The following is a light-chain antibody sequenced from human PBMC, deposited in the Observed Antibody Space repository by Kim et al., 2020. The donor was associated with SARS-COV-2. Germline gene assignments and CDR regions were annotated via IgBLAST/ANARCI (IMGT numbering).Light chain of an antibody. CDR2: QDS. V-gene: IGLV3-1*01. CDR3: QAWDSSTAHVV. J-gene: IGLJ2*01. CDR1: KLGDKY. Sequence: SYELTQQPSVSVSPGQTASITCSGDKLGDKYACWYQQKPGQSPVLVIYQDSKRPSGIPERFSGSNSGNTATLTISGTQAMDEADYYCQAWDSSTAHVVFGGGTKLTVL.